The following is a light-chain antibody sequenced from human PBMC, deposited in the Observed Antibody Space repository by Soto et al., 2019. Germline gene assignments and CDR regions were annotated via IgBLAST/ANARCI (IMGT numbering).Light chain of an antibody. CDR3: QQYGSSSQAT. J-gene: IGKJ4*01. CDR1: QSVSSSY. V-gene: IGKV3-20*01. CDR2: GAS. Sequence: EIVLTQSPGTLSLSPGERATLSCRASQSVSSSYLAWYQQKPGQAPRLLIYGASNRATGIPARFSGSGSGTDFTLTISRVEPEDFAVYYCQQYGSSSQATFGGGTKVDI.